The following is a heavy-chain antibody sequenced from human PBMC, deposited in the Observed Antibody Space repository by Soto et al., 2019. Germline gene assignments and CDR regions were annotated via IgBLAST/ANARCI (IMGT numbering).Heavy chain of an antibody. J-gene: IGHJ6*02. D-gene: IGHD3-10*01. CDR1: GFTFSSYG. V-gene: IGHV3-30-3*01. CDR3: ARGSSRGWFGELFFRPAMDV. CDR2: ISYDGSNK. Sequence: QVQLVESGGGVVQPGRSLRLSCAASGFTFSSYGMHWVRQAPGNGLEWVAVISYDGSNKYYADSVKGRFTISRDNSKNTLYLQMTSLRAEDTAVYYCARGSSRGWFGELFFRPAMDVWGQGTTVTVSS.